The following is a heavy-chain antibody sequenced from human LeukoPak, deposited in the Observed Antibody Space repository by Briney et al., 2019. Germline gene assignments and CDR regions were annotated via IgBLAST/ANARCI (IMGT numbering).Heavy chain of an antibody. CDR3: ATTHTYYDFWSGNLDY. CDR1: GYTFTSYY. V-gene: IGHV1-46*01. CDR2: INPSGGST. Sequence: GASVKVSCKASGYTFTSYYMHWVRQAPGQGLEWMGIINPSGGSTSYAQKFQGRVTMTRDTSTSTVYMELSSLRSEDTAVYYCATTHTYYDFWSGNLDYWGQGTLVTVSS. J-gene: IGHJ4*02. D-gene: IGHD3-3*01.